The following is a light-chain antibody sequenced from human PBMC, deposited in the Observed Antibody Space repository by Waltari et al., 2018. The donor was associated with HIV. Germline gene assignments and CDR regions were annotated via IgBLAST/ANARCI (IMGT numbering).Light chain of an antibody. CDR1: KNNVGFQG. J-gene: IGLJ3*02. CDR3: SSWDTRLNGWV. V-gene: IGLV10-54*04. CDR2: RGN. Sequence: QAGLTQPPSVSKALRQTATLPCTGDKNNVGFQGAAWLKHNQGRPPKLLSYRGNNRPSGVPDRFSASTSGNTASLNITGLQADDEADYFCSSWDTRLNGWVFGGGAHLTVL.